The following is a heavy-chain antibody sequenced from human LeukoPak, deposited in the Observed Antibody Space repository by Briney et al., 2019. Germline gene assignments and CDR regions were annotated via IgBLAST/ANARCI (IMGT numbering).Heavy chain of an antibody. D-gene: IGHD2-15*01. CDR1: GFTISS. Sequence: GGSLRLSCAASGFTISSMNWVRQAPGKGLEWVSFITNSGTTKHYADSVKGRFTISRDNAKNSVYLQMSSLRAEDTAVYYCARGLLLTCGQGTLVTVSS. J-gene: IGHJ5*02. CDR2: ITNSGTTK. V-gene: IGHV3-48*03. CDR3: ARGLLLT.